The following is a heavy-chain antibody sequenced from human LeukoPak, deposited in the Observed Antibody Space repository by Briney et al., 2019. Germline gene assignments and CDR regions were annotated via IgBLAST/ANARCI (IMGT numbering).Heavy chain of an antibody. D-gene: IGHD3-3*01. J-gene: IGHJ4*02. Sequence: SETLSLTCTVSGGSISSSSYYWGWIRQPPGKGLEWIGSIYYSGSTYYNPSLKSRVTISVDTSKNQFSLKLSSVTAADTAVYYCAREGMVIGVVRYFDYWGQGTLVTVSS. CDR1: GGSISSSSYY. V-gene: IGHV4-39*07. CDR2: IYYSGST. CDR3: AREGMVIGVVRYFDY.